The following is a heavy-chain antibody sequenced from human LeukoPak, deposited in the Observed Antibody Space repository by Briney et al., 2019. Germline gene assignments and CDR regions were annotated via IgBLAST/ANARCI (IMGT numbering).Heavy chain of an antibody. Sequence: GGPLRLSCAASGFTFSDYYMSWIRQAPGKGLEWVSYISSSGSTIYYADSVKGRFTISRDNAKNSLYLQMNSLRAEDTAVYYCARVEGSSWFYYYYYGMDVWGQGTTVTVSS. D-gene: IGHD6-13*01. CDR2: ISSSGSTI. J-gene: IGHJ6*02. CDR3: ARVEGSSWFYYYYYGMDV. V-gene: IGHV3-11*01. CDR1: GFTFSDYY.